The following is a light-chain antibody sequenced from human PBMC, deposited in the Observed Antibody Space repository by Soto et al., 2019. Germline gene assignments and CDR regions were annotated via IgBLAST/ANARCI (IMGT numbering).Light chain of an antibody. CDR2: GNN. V-gene: IGLV1-44*01. Sequence: QSVLTQPPSASGTPGQRVTISCSGSGSSIGTNTVNWYRQLPGTAPKLLIYGNNQRPSWVPDRFSGSKSGTSASLGISGLQSEDEADYYCAAWDGSLNNVLFGGGTKVTVL. CDR3: AAWDGSLNNVL. J-gene: IGLJ2*01. CDR1: GSSIGTNT.